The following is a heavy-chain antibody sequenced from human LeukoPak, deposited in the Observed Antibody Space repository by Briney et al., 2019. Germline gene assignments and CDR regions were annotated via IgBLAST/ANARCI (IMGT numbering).Heavy chain of an antibody. CDR3: AKEATDSATIDY. V-gene: IGHV3-43*01. Sequence: PGGSLRLSCAASGFTFDDYTMHWVRQAPGKGLEWVSLISWDGGSTYYADSVKGRFTISRDNSRNSLYLQVNSLRAEDTALYYCAKEATDSATIDYWGQGTLVTVSS. D-gene: IGHD1-1*01. J-gene: IGHJ4*02. CDR1: GFTFDDYT. CDR2: ISWDGGST.